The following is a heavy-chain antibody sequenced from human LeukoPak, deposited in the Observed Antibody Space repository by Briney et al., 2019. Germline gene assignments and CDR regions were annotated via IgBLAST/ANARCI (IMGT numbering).Heavy chain of an antibody. Sequence: KSSETLSLTCTVSGGSISSYYWSWIRQPPGKGLEWIGYIYYSGSTNYNPSLKSRVTISVDTSKNQFSLKLSSVTAADTAVYYCARDKGIVGIVDWGQGTLVTVSS. CDR3: ARDKGIVGIVD. V-gene: IGHV4-59*01. CDR1: GGSISSYY. CDR2: IYYSGST. D-gene: IGHD5-12*01. J-gene: IGHJ4*02.